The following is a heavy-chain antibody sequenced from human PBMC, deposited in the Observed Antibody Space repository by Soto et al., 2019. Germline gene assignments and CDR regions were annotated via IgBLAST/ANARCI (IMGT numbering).Heavy chain of an antibody. V-gene: IGHV3-23*01. J-gene: IGHJ4*02. CDR2: ISGSGGST. D-gene: IGHD3-3*01. Sequence: EVQLLESGGGLVQPGGSLRLSCAASGFTFSSYAMSWVRQAPGKGLEWVSAISGSGGSTYYADSVKGRFTISGDNSKNTLYLQMNSLRAEDTAVYYCAKDQRDYDFWSGYYIDYWGQGTLVTVSS. CDR1: GFTFSSYA. CDR3: AKDQRDYDFWSGYYIDY.